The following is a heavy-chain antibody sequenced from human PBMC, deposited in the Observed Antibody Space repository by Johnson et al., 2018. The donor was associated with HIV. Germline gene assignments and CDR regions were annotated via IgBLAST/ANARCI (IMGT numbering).Heavy chain of an antibody. V-gene: IGHV3-30*04. CDR3: ARGSSGPMNGALDI. J-gene: IGHJ3*02. CDR2: ISYDGSNK. CDR1: GFTFSSYA. Sequence: QVQLVESGGGVVQPGRSLRLSCAASGFTFSSYAMHWVRQAPGKGLEWVAVISYDGSNKYYVDSVKGRFTISRDNSKNTLYLQMNSLRPDDTAVYYCARGSSGPMNGALDIWGQGTMVIVSS. D-gene: IGHD3-22*01.